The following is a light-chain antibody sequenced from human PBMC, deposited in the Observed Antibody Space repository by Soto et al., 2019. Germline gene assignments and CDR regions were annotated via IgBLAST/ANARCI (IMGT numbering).Light chain of an antibody. CDR1: QEIGIY. J-gene: IGKJ1*01. Sequence: DIQMIQSPSAMSASVGDGVTITCRASQEIGIYLVWFQQKPGKVPKRLIYAASSLQSGVPSRFSGSGGSTYFTLGLSRLEPEDFAVYYCKQYGSSTWTFGQGTKVDIK. CDR2: AAS. V-gene: IGKV1-17*03. CDR3: KQYGSSTWT.